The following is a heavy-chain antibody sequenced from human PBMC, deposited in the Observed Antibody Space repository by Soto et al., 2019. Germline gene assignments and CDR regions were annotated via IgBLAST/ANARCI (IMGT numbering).Heavy chain of an antibody. CDR2: IIAIFATT. D-gene: IGHD2-21*01. CDR3: AKTPPRTAATAYYFDY. Sequence: QVQLVQSGAEVKKPGSSVKVSCKASGDTFSSYAISWVRQAPGQGLEWMGGIIAIFATTNYAQKFQGRVTITADESTNTAYMELSSLKSEDTAVYYCAKTPPRTAATAYYFDYWGQGTLVTVSS. V-gene: IGHV1-69*12. J-gene: IGHJ4*02. CDR1: GDTFSSYA.